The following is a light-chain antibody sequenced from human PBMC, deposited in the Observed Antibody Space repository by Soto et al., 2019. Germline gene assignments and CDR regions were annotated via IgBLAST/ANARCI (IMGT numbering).Light chain of an antibody. Sequence: DIPLTQSPSFLSASVGDTVTFTCRASQDISSYLAWYQQKPGKAPKVLIHTASTLESGVPPRFSGSGSGTHFTLTISNLQPEDFATYYCQHLNSWPPITFGQGTRLDIK. CDR1: QDISSY. J-gene: IGKJ5*01. CDR3: QHLNSWPPIT. V-gene: IGKV1-9*01. CDR2: TAS.